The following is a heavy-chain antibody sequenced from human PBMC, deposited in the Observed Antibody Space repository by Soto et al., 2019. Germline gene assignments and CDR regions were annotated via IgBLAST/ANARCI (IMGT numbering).Heavy chain of an antibody. Sequence: QAQLVESGGGVVQPGRSLRLSCAASGFTFSLYGMNWVRQAPGKGLEWVAAIWDDGRRKDYEDSVKDRLFISRDNSKNTLYRQLNSQRPEDTAVYYCATWQGCLNMHYRGQGTLVTVSS. CDR1: GFTFSLYG. J-gene: IGHJ4*02. V-gene: IGHV3-33*01. CDR3: ATWQGCLNMHY. CDR2: IWDDGRRK.